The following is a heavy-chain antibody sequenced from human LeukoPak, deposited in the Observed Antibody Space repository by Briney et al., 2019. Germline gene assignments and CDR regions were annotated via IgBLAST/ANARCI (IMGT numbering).Heavy chain of an antibody. CDR2: ISAYNGNT. V-gene: IGHV1-18*04. CDR1: GYTFTSYG. J-gene: IGHJ6*04. D-gene: IGHD3-10*01. Sequence: ASVKVSCKASGYTFTSYGISWVRQAPGQGLEWMGWISAYNGNTNYAQKLQGRVTMTTDTPTSTAYMELRSLRSDDTAVYYCARVKRITMVRGIISGMDVWGKGTTVTVSS. CDR3: ARVKRITMVRGIISGMDV.